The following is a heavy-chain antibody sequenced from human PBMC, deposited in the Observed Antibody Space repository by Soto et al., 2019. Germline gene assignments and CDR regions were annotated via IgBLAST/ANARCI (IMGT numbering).Heavy chain of an antibody. Sequence: QLQLQESGPGLVKPSVTLSLTCTVSGGSISSSSYYRGWIRQPPGKGLEWIGSIFYSGSTYYNPSLQSRVTISVDTSKNQFSLKLSSVTAADTAVYYCARVTLSSSWSNNWFDPWGQGTLVTVSS. D-gene: IGHD6-13*01. CDR2: IFYSGST. CDR1: GGSISSSSYY. J-gene: IGHJ5*02. CDR3: ARVTLSSSWSNNWFDP. V-gene: IGHV4-39*01.